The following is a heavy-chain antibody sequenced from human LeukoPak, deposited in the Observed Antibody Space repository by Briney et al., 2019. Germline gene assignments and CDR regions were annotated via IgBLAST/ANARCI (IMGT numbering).Heavy chain of an antibody. D-gene: IGHD4-23*01. Sequence: SETLSLTCTVSGGSISSGGYYWSWIRQPPGKGLEWIGEINHSGSTNYNPSFKSRVTISVDTSKNQFSLKLSSVTAADTAVYYCARGDYGGNRYFDYWGQGTLVTVSS. V-gene: IGHV4-39*07. CDR1: GGSISSGGYY. CDR3: ARGDYGGNRYFDY. J-gene: IGHJ4*02. CDR2: INHSGST.